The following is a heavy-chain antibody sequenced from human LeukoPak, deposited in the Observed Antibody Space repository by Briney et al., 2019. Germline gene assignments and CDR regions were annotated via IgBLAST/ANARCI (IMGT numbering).Heavy chain of an antibody. CDR1: GFTFSSYA. Sequence: GGSLRLSCAASGFTFSSYAMHWVRQAPGKGLEWVAVISYDGSNKYYADSVKGRSTISRDNSKNTLYLQMNSLRAEDTAVYYCARAARFGDSSGYRDAFDIWGQGTMVTVSS. V-gene: IGHV3-30*04. CDR2: ISYDGSNK. D-gene: IGHD3-22*01. J-gene: IGHJ3*02. CDR3: ARAARFGDSSGYRDAFDI.